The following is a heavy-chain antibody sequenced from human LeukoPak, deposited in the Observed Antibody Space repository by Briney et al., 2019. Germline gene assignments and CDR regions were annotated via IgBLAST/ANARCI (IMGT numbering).Heavy chain of an antibody. D-gene: IGHD6-13*01. CDR2: INPDGTTT. CDR3: ARRSDSSSWIVGMDV. V-gene: IGHV3-74*01. Sequence: PGGSLRLSCAASGFTFSTYWMHWVRQAPGKGLVWVSRINPDGTTTSYADSVKGRFTISRDNAKDTVYLQMNSLRAEDTAVYYCARRSDSSSWIVGMDVWGQGTTVTVSS. J-gene: IGHJ6*02. CDR1: GFTFSTYW.